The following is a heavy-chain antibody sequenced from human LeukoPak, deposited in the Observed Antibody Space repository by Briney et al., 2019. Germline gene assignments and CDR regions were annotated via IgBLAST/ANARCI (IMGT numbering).Heavy chain of an antibody. Sequence: PSETLSLTCTVSGGSISSSSYYWGWIRPPPGKGLEWIGSIYYSGSTYYNPSLKSRVTISVDTSKNQFSLKLSSVTAADTAVYYCASGDIVAYCGGDCYSAFDYWGQGTLVTVSS. CDR1: GGSISSSSYY. CDR3: ASGDIVAYCGGDCYSAFDY. V-gene: IGHV4-39*01. CDR2: IYYSGST. J-gene: IGHJ4*02. D-gene: IGHD2-21*02.